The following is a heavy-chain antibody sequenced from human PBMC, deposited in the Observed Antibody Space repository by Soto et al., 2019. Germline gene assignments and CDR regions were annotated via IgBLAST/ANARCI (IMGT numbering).Heavy chain of an antibody. Sequence: QVQLQQWGAGLLKPSETLSLTCAVYGGSFSGYYWSWIRQPPGKGLEWIGEINHSGSTNYNPSLKSRVTISVDTSKNQFSLKLSSVTAADTAVYYCARVLTGYINYYYGMDVWGQGTTVTVSS. J-gene: IGHJ6*02. CDR1: GGSFSGYY. CDR2: INHSGST. CDR3: ARVLTGYINYYYGMDV. V-gene: IGHV4-34*01. D-gene: IGHD3-9*01.